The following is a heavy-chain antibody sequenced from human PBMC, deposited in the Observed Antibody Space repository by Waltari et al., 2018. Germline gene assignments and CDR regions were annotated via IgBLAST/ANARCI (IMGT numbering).Heavy chain of an antibody. CDR3: ARANTIFGVIRTWYYMDV. J-gene: IGHJ6*03. V-gene: IGHV4-34*01. CDR1: GWSFRGCP. D-gene: IGHD3-3*01. Sequence: QVQLQQWGAGLLTPSETLSLPCVVSGWSFRGCPWCWIRQPPGKGLEWIGEINHSGRTNYNPSLKSRVTISIDTSKIQFSLKLRSVTVADTAVYYCARANTIFGVIRTWYYMDVWGKGTPVTVSS. CDR2: INHSGRT.